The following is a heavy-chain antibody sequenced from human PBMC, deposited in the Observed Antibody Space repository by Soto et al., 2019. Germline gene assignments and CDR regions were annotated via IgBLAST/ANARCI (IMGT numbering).Heavy chain of an antibody. Sequence: EVQLLESGGGLVQPGGSLRLSCAVSGFSFSNSAMTWVRQAPGKGLEWVSGISGSGDLTYNTDSAKGRFAISRDTSKNVVYLQMRSLRAEDTAVYYCAKVPQWVLRYHDWFFDYWGQGTLVTVSS. J-gene: IGHJ4*02. CDR1: GFSFSNSA. CDR2: ISGSGDLT. V-gene: IGHV3-23*01. D-gene: IGHD3-9*01. CDR3: AKVPQWVLRYHDWFFDY.